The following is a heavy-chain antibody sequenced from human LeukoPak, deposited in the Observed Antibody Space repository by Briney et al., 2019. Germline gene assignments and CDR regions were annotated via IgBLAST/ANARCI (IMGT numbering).Heavy chain of an antibody. V-gene: IGHV1-8*01. J-gene: IGHJ6*03. D-gene: IGHD2-2*01. CDR2: MNPNSGNT. Sequence: GASVEVSFQASGYPFTSYDINWGRPATGQGVGCMGWMNPNSGNTGYAQKFHGRVTITRNTSISTAYMELSSLRSEDTAVYYCARSCSSTSCYGGYYYYYMDVWGRGTTVTVSS. CDR3: ARSCSSTSCYGGYYYYYMDV. CDR1: GYPFTSYD.